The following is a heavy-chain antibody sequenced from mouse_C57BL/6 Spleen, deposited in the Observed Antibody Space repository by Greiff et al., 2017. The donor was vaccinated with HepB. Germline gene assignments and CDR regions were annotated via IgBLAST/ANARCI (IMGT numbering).Heavy chain of an antibody. J-gene: IGHJ3*01. CDR3: ARSYYDGSSQFDY. D-gene: IGHD1-1*01. CDR2: IYPGSGST. V-gene: IGHV1-55*01. Sequence: QVQLQQPGAELVKPGASVKMSCKASGYTFTSYWITWVKQRPGQGLEWIGDIYPGSGSTNYNEKFKSKATLTVDTSSSTAYMQLSSLTSEDSAVYYCARSYYDGSSQFDYWGQGTMVTVSA. CDR1: GYTFTSYW.